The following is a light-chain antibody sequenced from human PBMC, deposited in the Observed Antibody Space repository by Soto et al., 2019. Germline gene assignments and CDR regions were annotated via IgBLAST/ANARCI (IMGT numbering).Light chain of an antibody. V-gene: IGKV3-11*01. CDR3: QQRSTWRT. J-gene: IGKJ1*01. CDR1: QSVSSY. CDR2: DAS. Sequence: EIVLTQSPATLSLSPGERATLSCRASQSVSSYLAWYQQKPGQAPRLLIYDASKRATGIPARFTGSGFGTDYTLTISSLEPEDFAVYYCQQRSTWRTFGQATKLDIK.